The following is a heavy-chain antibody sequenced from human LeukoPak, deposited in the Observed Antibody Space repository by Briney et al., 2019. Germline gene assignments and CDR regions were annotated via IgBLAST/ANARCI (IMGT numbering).Heavy chain of an antibody. V-gene: IGHV4-31*02. CDR2: IYYSGST. D-gene: IGHD5-18*01. CDR3: ARVTTMVPYFDY. Sequence: SETLSLTCTVSGGFITSAGYYWSWIRQHPGKGLEWIEYIYYSGSTYYNPSLKSRVTISVDTSKNQFSLRLSSVTAADTAVYYCARVTTMVPYFDYWGQGTLVTVSS. J-gene: IGHJ4*02. CDR1: GGFITSAGYY.